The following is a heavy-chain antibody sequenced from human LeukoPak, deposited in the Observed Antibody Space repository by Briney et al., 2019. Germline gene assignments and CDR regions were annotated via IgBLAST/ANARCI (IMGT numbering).Heavy chain of an antibody. J-gene: IGHJ3*01. D-gene: IGHD3-22*01. CDR3: ARDTSPKFSDSKSYYDAFDV. Sequence: GGSLRLSCAASGFTFDDYAIHWVRQPPGKGLEWVSGISWNSGSVGYVDSVKGRFTISRDNAKNSLYLQMSSLRVEDTAVYYCARDTSPKFSDSKSYYDAFDVWGQGTMVTVSS. CDR1: GFTFDDYA. V-gene: IGHV3-9*01. CDR2: ISWNSGSV.